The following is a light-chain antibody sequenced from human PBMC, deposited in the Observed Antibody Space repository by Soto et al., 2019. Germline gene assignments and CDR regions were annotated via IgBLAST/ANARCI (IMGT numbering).Light chain of an antibody. Sequence: IAMTQSPATLTVSPEERATLSCTASQSVSNSLAWYQQKPGQAPRLLIYGASTRATGIPARFSGSGSGTEFTLTISSLQSEDFEVYYCQKYNNSPRTLGQGTKVAIK. CDR1: QSVSNS. CDR3: QKYNNSPRT. CDR2: GAS. J-gene: IGKJ1*01. V-gene: IGKV3-15*01.